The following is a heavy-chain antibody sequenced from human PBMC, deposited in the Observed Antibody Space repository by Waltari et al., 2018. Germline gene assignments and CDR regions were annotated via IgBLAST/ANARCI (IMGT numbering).Heavy chain of an antibody. D-gene: IGHD2-21*01. V-gene: IGHV1-24*01. Sequence: QVQLVQSGAEVKKPGASVKVSCKVSGYTLTELSMHWVRQAPGKGLEWMGGFDPEDGETIYAQKFQGRVTMTEDTSTDTAYMELSSVTAADTAVYYCASGRDGYTRDWYFDLWGRGTLVTVSS. CDR2: FDPEDGET. CDR1: GYTLTELS. J-gene: IGHJ2*01. CDR3: ASGRDGYTRDWYFDL.